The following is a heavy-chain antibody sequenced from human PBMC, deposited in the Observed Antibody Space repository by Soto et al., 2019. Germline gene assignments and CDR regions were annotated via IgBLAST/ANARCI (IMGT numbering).Heavy chain of an antibody. CDR3: ATIRGSFPNWFDP. V-gene: IGHV1-69*05. CDR1: GDTFSRHA. Sequence: SVKVSCKASGDTFSRHAINWVRQAPGQGLEWLGGIIPIFGTANYAQKFHGRVTITTDESTSTAYMELSSLRIEDTAVYYCATIRGSFPNWFDPWGQGTLVTVS. J-gene: IGHJ5*02. D-gene: IGHD1-26*01. CDR2: IIPIFGTA.